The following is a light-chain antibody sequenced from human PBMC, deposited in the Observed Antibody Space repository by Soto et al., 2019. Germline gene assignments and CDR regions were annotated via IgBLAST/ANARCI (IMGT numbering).Light chain of an antibody. J-gene: IGKJ1*01. V-gene: IGKV1-5*03. CDR3: QQYSNYPRT. CDR1: QSISNW. Sequence: DILMTQSPSTLSASVGDRVTITCRASQSISNWLAWYQQKPGKAPNLLIYKASSLESGVPSRFSGSGSGTEFTLTISSLQPDDFASYYCQQYSNYPRTFGQGTK. CDR2: KAS.